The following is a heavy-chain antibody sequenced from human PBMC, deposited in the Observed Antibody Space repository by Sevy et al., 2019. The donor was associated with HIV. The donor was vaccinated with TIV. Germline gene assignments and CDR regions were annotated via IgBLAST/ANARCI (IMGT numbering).Heavy chain of an antibody. CDR3: ARDRDGSGSSGGYGMDV. CDR2: ISSSSSYI. D-gene: IGHD3-10*01. J-gene: IGHJ6*02. V-gene: IGHV3-21*01. Sequence: WGSLRLSCVDSGFTFSRYSMNWVRQAPGKGLEWVSSISSSSSYIYYGDSAKGRFTISRDNAKNSLYMQMNSLRAEDTAVYYCARDRDGSGSSGGYGMDVWGQGTTVTVSS. CDR1: GFTFSRYS.